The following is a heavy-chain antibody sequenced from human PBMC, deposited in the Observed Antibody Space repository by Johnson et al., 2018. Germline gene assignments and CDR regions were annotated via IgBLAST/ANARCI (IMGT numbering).Heavy chain of an antibody. CDR3: ARGYSGNGYFHYMDV. Sequence: QVQLVQSGAEVKKPGASVRVSCKASGYTLSSYDINWVRQATGQGLEWMGWMNPNSGTTEYTQKFQGRVTMTRHTSIGIAYMELSSLGSDDTAVYFCARGYSGNGYFHYMDVWGKGTTVTVSS. J-gene: IGHJ6*03. D-gene: IGHD5-12*01. CDR2: MNPNSGTT. V-gene: IGHV1-8*01. CDR1: GYTLSSYD.